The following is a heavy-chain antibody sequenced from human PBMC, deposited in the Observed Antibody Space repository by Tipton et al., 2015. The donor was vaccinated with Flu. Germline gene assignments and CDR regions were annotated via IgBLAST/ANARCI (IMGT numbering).Heavy chain of an antibody. CDR1: GFTFSSYA. Sequence: SLRLSCAASGFTFSSYAMSWVRQAPRKGLEWVSAISGSGGSTYYADSVKGRFTISRDNSKNTLYLQMNSLRAEDTAVYYCAKGVRGTGSGYYYVWEEAFDIWGQGTMVTVSS. CDR2: ISGSGGST. V-gene: IGHV3-23*01. D-gene: IGHD3-22*01. J-gene: IGHJ3*02. CDR3: AKGVRGTGSGYYYVWEEAFDI.